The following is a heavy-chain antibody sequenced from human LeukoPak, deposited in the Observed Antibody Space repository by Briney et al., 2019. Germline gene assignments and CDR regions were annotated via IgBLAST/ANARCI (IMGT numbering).Heavy chain of an antibody. D-gene: IGHD3-3*01. CDR1: GYTFISYD. V-gene: IGHV1-8*03. CDR3: ARGPLSIFGVLDAFDI. Sequence: ASVKVSCKTSGYTFISYDVHWVRQASGQGLEWMGWMNPNNGNTGYGHKFQGRVTITRDTSISTVYMELNSLRSEDTAVYYCARGPLSIFGVLDAFDIWGQGTLVTVSS. J-gene: IGHJ3*02. CDR2: MNPNNGNT.